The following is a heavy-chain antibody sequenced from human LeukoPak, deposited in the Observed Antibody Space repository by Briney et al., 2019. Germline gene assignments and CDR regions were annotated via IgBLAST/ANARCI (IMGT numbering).Heavy chain of an antibody. V-gene: IGHV1-69*05. Sequence: ASVKVSCKASGGTFSSYAISWVRQAPGQGLEWMGRIIPIFGTANYAQKFQGRVTITTDESTSTAYMELSSLRSEDTAVYYRASGYYDSSGYYDDAFDIWGQGTMVTVSS. CDR1: GGTFSSYA. D-gene: IGHD3-22*01. J-gene: IGHJ3*02. CDR3: ASGYYDSSGYYDDAFDI. CDR2: IIPIFGTA.